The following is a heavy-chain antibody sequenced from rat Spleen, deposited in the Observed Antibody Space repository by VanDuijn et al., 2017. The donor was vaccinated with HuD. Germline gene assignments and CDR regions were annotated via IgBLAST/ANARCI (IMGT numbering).Heavy chain of an antibody. D-gene: IGHD4-3*01. CDR3: ARQGIRGRGSVMDA. CDR1: GFTFSDYY. Sequence: EVRLVESGGLLVQPGRSMKVSCAASGFTFSDYYMAWVRQAPKKGLEWVATILYDDTNTYYRDSVKGRFTISRDNAKSTLYLQMDSLRSEDTATYYCARQGIRGRGSVMDAWGQGASVTVSS. J-gene: IGHJ4*01. CDR2: ILYDDTNT. V-gene: IGHV5-7*01.